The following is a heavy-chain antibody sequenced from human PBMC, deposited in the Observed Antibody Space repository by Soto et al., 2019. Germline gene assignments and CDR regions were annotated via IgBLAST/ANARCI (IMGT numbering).Heavy chain of an antibody. CDR1: GFTFSGSA. J-gene: IGHJ6*02. Sequence: GGSLRLSCAASGFTFSGSAMHWVRQASGKGLEWVGRIRSKANSYATAYAASVKGRFTISRDDSKNTAYLQMNSLKTEDTAVYYCTRQRTIFGVVLENYYYGMDVWGQGTTVTVSS. V-gene: IGHV3-73*01. CDR2: IRSKANSYAT. D-gene: IGHD3-3*01. CDR3: TRQRTIFGVVLENYYYGMDV.